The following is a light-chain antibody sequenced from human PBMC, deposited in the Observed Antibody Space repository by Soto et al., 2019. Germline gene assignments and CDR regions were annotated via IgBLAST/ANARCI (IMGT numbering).Light chain of an antibody. CDR3: SSYTSSTTMYV. CDR2: DVS. CDR1: SSDVGNYNY. Sequence: QSVLTQPASVSGSPGQSITISCTGASSDVGNYNYVSWYQQHPGKAPKLIIYDVSNRPSGVSNRFSGSKSGNTASLTISGLQAEDEADYYCSSYTSSTTMYVLGNGTKVTVL. J-gene: IGLJ1*01. V-gene: IGLV2-14*03.